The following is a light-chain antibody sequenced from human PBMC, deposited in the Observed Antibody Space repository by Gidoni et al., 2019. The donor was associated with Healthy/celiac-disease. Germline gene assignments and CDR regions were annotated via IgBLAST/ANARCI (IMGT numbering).Light chain of an antibody. Sequence: EIVLTQSPATLSLSPGERATLSCRASQSVSSYLAWYQQKPGQDPRLLIYDASNRATGIPAMFSGSGSGTDFTLTISSLEPEDFAVYYCQQRSNWLPLTFGGGTKVEIK. CDR3: QQRSNWLPLT. V-gene: IGKV3-11*01. J-gene: IGKJ4*01. CDR2: DAS. CDR1: QSVSSY.